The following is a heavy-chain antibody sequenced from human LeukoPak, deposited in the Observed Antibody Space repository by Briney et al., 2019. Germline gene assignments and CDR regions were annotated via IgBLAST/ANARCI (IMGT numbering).Heavy chain of an antibody. J-gene: IGHJ6*02. Sequence: ASETLSLTCAVYGGSFSGYYWSWIRQPPGKGLEWIGEINHSGSTNYNPSLKSRVTISVDTSKNQFSLKLSSVTAADTAVYYCARGPRNTMVVVVTPYYYYGMDVWGQGTTVTVSS. CDR3: ARGPRNTMVVVVTPYYYYGMDV. D-gene: IGHD3-22*01. V-gene: IGHV4-34*01. CDR1: GGSFSGYY. CDR2: INHSGST.